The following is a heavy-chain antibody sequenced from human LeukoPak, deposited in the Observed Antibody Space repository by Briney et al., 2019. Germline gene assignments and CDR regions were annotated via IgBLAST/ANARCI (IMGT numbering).Heavy chain of an antibody. D-gene: IGHD3-10*01. Sequence: ASVKVSCKASGYPFTVYYMHWVRQAPGQGLEWMGWINPNSGATNSAQKFQGRVTMTRDTSISTVYMELSSLRSEDTAVYYCARMVRGVIINYYYYMDVWGKGTTVTISS. V-gene: IGHV1-2*02. CDR2: INPNSGAT. CDR3: ARMVRGVIINYYYYMDV. CDR1: GYPFTVYY. J-gene: IGHJ6*03.